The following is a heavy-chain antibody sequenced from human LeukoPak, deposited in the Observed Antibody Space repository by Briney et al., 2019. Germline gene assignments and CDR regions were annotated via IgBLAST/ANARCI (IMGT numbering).Heavy chain of an antibody. CDR1: GGSFSGYY. CDR3: ARGRLHYDILTGYYTPYYYGMDV. CDR2: INHSGST. D-gene: IGHD3-9*01. Sequence: SETLSLTCAVYGGSFSGYYWSWIRKPPGKGMEWIGEINHSGSTNYNPSLKSRVTISVDTSKNQFSLKLSSVTAADTAVYYCARGRLHYDILTGYYTPYYYGMDVWGKGTTVTVSS. V-gene: IGHV4-34*01. J-gene: IGHJ6*04.